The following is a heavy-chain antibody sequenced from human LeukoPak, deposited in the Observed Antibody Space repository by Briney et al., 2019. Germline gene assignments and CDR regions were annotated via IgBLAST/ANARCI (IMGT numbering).Heavy chain of an antibody. CDR3: AKDSGSYSLYGDY. V-gene: IGHV3-21*04. Sequence: PGGSLRLSCTGSPLTFSSYSLNWVRQAPGKGLEWVSSITTSSRYIYYADSVKGRFTISRDNSKNTLYLQMNSLRAEDTAVYYCAKDSGSYSLYGDYWGQGTLVTVSS. J-gene: IGHJ4*02. CDR1: PLTFSSYS. D-gene: IGHD1-26*01. CDR2: ITTSSRYI.